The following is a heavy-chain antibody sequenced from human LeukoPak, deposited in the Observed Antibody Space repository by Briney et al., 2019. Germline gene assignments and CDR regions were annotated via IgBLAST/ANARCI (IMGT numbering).Heavy chain of an antibody. V-gene: IGHV3-48*01. J-gene: IGHJ4*02. CDR1: GFTFSSYS. Sequence: PGGSLRLSCAASGFTFSSYSMNWVRQAPGKGLEWVSYISSSSSTIYYADSVKGRFTISRDSAKNSLYLQMNSLRAEDTAVYYCARGHDYGDYGVFDYWGQGTLVTVSS. D-gene: IGHD4-17*01. CDR3: ARGHDYGDYGVFDY. CDR2: ISSSSSTI.